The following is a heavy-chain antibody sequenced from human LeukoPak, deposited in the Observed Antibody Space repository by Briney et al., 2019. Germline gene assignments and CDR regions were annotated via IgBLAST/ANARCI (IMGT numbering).Heavy chain of an antibody. V-gene: IGHV1-18*01. CDR2: ISAYNNNT. J-gene: IGHJ5*02. CDR1: GYTFTSYG. Sequence: ASVKVSCKASGYTFTSYGISWVRQAPGQGLEWMGWISAYNNNTIYAQNLQGRLTMTTDTSTSTAYMELRSLRSDDTAMYYCARAGHDTSGYYYPNWFDPWGQGTLVAVSS. D-gene: IGHD3-22*01. CDR3: ARAGHDTSGYYYPNWFDP.